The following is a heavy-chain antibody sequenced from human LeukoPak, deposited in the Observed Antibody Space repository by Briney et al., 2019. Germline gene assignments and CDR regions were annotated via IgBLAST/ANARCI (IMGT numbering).Heavy chain of an antibody. CDR3: ARIVGATS. CDR1: GGSITNYY. CDR2: IYYSGNT. D-gene: IGHD1-26*01. J-gene: IGHJ4*02. Sequence: SETLSLTCTVSGGSITNYYWGWIRQPPGKGLEWMGYIYYSGNTKYNPSLKSRVTISADTSKNLFSLKLSSVTAADTAVYYCARIVGATSWGQGTLVTVSS. V-gene: IGHV4-59*12.